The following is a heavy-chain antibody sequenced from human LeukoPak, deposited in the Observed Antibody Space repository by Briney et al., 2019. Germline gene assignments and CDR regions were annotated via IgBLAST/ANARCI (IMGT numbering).Heavy chain of an antibody. CDR3: AKVYFGPDYYIDV. J-gene: IGHJ6*03. CDR1: ELTFSNYA. Sequence: GGSLRLSCVAFELTFSNYAVSWVRQAPGKGLEWVSAISASGDSTYYADSVKGRFTISRDNSKSTVYLQMNSFRAEDTAVYYCAKVYFGPDYYIDVWGKGTTVTVSS. D-gene: IGHD3-10*01. V-gene: IGHV3-23*01. CDR2: ISASGDST.